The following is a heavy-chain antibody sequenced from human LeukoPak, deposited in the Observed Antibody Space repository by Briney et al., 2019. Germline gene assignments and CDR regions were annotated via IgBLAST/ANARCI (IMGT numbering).Heavy chain of an antibody. D-gene: IGHD3-16*02. CDR3: ARDLSVNGYYFDY. CDR2: IYYSGST. Sequence: PSQTLSLTCTVSGGSISSGDYYWSWIRQPPGKGLEWIGYIYYSGSTYYNPSLKSRVTISVDTSKNQFSLKLSSVTAADTAVYYCARDLSVNGYYFDYWGQGTLVTVSS. CDR1: GGSISSGDYY. V-gene: IGHV4-30-4*01. J-gene: IGHJ4*02.